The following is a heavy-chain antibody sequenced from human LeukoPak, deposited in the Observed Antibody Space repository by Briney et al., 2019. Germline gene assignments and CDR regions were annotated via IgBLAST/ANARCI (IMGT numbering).Heavy chain of an antibody. J-gene: IGHJ4*02. Sequence: PGGSLRLSCAASGFTFSSYAMSWVRQAPGKGLEWVSAISGSGGSTFYADSVKGRFTISRDNSKNTLYLQMNSLRAEDTAVYYCAKDELTVRGVILHPFDYWGQGTLVTVSS. CDR3: AKDELTVRGVILHPFDY. D-gene: IGHD3-10*01. CDR2: ISGSGGST. V-gene: IGHV3-23*01. CDR1: GFTFSSYA.